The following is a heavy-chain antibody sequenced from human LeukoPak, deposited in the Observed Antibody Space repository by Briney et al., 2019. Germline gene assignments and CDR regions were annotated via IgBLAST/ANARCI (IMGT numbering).Heavy chain of an antibody. D-gene: IGHD3-16*01. J-gene: IGHJ4*02. Sequence: GGSLRLSCAASGFTFSNAWMSWVRQAPGKGLEWVGRIKSKTDGGTTDYAAPVKGRFTISRDDSKNTLYLQMNSLKTEDTAVYYCTTGYDYVWGSRIFDYWGQGTLVTVSS. CDR2: IKSKTDGGTT. CDR3: TTGYDYVWGSRIFDY. V-gene: IGHV3-15*01. CDR1: GFTFSNAW.